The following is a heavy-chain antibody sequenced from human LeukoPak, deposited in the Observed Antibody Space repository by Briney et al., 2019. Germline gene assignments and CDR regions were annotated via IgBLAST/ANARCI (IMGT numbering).Heavy chain of an antibody. Sequence: ASVKVSCKASGYTFTGYYMHWVRQAPGQGLEWMGWINPNSGGTNYAQKFQGRVTMTRDTSISTAYMELSRLRSDDTAVYYCARRGYSGGWWGDWYFDLWGRGTLVTVSS. J-gene: IGHJ2*01. CDR2: INPNSGGT. V-gene: IGHV1-2*02. D-gene: IGHD6-19*01. CDR1: GYTFTGYY. CDR3: ARRGYSGGWWGDWYFDL.